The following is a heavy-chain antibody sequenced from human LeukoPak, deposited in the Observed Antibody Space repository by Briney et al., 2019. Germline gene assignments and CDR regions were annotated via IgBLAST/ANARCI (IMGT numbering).Heavy chain of an antibody. V-gene: IGHV3-74*01. Sequence: PGGSLRLSCAASGFTFSSYWMHWVRQAPGKGLVWVSRINSDGSSTSYADSVKGRFTISRDNAKNTLYLQMNSLRAKDTAVYYCARALYSSGWYPDYWGQGTLVTVSS. J-gene: IGHJ4*02. CDR1: GFTFSSYW. D-gene: IGHD6-19*01. CDR3: ARALYSSGWYPDY. CDR2: INSDGSST.